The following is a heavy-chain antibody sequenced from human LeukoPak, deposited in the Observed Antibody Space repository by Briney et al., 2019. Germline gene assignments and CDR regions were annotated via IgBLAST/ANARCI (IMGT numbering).Heavy chain of an antibody. V-gene: IGHV1-69*06. Sequence: EASAKVSCKASGGTFSSYAISWVRQAPGQGLEWMGGIIPIFGTANYAQKFQGRVTITADKSTSTAYMELSSLRSEDTAVYYCAREGLWFGELLYYFDYWGQGTLVTVSS. D-gene: IGHD3-10*01. CDR2: IIPIFGTA. CDR1: GGTFSSYA. J-gene: IGHJ4*02. CDR3: AREGLWFGELLYYFDY.